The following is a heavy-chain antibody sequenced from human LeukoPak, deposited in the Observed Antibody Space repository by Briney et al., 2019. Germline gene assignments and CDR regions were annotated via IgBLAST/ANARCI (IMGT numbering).Heavy chain of an antibody. CDR2: MNPNSGNT. CDR1: GYTFTGYY. Sequence: ASVKVSCKASGYTFTGYYMHWVRQATGQGLEWMGWMNPNSGNTGYAQRFQGRVTMTRNTSISTAYMELSSLRSDDTAVYYCARKSNSGSGWFAFDYWGQGTLVTVSS. D-gene: IGHD6-19*01. J-gene: IGHJ4*02. CDR3: ARKSNSGSGWFAFDY. V-gene: IGHV1-8*02.